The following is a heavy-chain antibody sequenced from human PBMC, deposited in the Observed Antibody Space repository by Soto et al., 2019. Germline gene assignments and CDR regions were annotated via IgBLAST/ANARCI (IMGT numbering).Heavy chain of an antibody. Sequence: ASVKVSCKASGYPFSDNQIHWLRRAPGQGLEWMGRINPKSDDTNYAQKFQGRVTMTRDTSIDTAYLELTGLTSDDTATYYCARKHSLADIRRGLDPWGRGTLVTVSS. CDR1: GYPFSDNQ. CDR2: INPKSDDT. CDR3: ARKHSLADIRRGLDP. V-gene: IGHV1-2*02. D-gene: IGHD2-15*01. J-gene: IGHJ5*02.